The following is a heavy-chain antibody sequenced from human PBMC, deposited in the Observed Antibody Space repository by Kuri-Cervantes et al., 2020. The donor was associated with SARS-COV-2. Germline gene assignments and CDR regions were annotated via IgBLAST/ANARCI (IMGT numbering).Heavy chain of an antibody. CDR1: DDSISTNYY. J-gene: IGHJ4*02. CDR3: ARTSYGSALY. V-gene: IGHV4-38-2*02. D-gene: IGHD3-10*01. CDR2: IHHSGST. Sequence: GSLRLSCTVSDDSISTNYYWGWIRQPPGKGLEWIGIIHHSGSTYYNPSLKSRVTISVDTSKNQFSLKLSSVTAADTAVYYCARTSYGSALYWGQGTLVTVSS.